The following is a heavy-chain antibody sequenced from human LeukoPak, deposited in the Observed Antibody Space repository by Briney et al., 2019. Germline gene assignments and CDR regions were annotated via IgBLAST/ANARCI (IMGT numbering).Heavy chain of an antibody. CDR1: GDTLTSYA. CDR3: ARDGDYGGHY. CDR2: IIPIFRIT. J-gene: IGHJ4*02. Sequence: EASVKVSCKASGDTLTSYAISWVRQAPGQGLEWMRGIIPIFRITKYAQKFQGRVTITTDESTSTVYMELSSLRSEDTAVYYCARDGDYGGHYWGQGTLVTVSS. D-gene: IGHD4-23*01. V-gene: IGHV1-69*05.